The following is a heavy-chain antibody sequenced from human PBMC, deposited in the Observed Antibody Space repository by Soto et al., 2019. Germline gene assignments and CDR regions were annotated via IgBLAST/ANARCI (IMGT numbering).Heavy chain of an antibody. Sequence: GSLKLSCAGPGFVVTNYYMIWVLQAPGNGLEWVAVFFIGGDTHYAESVKGRFTISRDNSKNTLYLQMNSLRAEDTAVYYCAREPLWSGPLPIDAFDLWGQGTMVTVSS. CDR3: AREPLWSGPLPIDAFDL. V-gene: IGHV3-53*01. CDR1: GFVVTNYY. CDR2: FFIGGDT. D-gene: IGHD3-3*01. J-gene: IGHJ3*01.